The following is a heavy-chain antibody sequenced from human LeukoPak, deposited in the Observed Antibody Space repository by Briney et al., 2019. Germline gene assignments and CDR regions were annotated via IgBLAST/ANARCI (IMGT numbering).Heavy chain of an antibody. Sequence: PSETLSLTCTVSGGSISSSSYYWGWIRQPPGKGLEWIGSIYYSGSTYYNPSLKSRVTISVDTSKNQFSLNLRSVTAADTAVYYCASLAYYYDSSGYYDYWRQGTLVTVSS. CDR1: GGSISSSSYY. J-gene: IGHJ4*02. CDR2: IYYSGST. V-gene: IGHV4-39*01. CDR3: ASLAYYYDSSGYYDY. D-gene: IGHD3-22*01.